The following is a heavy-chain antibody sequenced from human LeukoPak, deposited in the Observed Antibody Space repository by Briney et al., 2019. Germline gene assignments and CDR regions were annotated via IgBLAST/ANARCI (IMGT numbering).Heavy chain of an antibody. CDR1: GGSISSYY. J-gene: IGHJ6*02. CDR2: IYTSGST. CDR3: ARDYLTYSSGWYGLYYYYGMDV. D-gene: IGHD6-19*01. V-gene: IGHV4-4*07. Sequence: KPSETLSLTCAVYGGSISSYYWSWIRQPAGKGLEWIGRIYTSGSTNYNPSLKSRVTMSVDTSKNQFSLKLSSVTAADTAVYYCARDYLTYSSGWYGLYYYYGMDVWGQGTTVTVSS.